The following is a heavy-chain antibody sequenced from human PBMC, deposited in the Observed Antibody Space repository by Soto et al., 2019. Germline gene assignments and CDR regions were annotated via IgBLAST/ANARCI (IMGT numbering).Heavy chain of an antibody. CDR2: ISYDGSNK. CDR1: GFTFSSYG. V-gene: IGHV3-30*18. D-gene: IGHD3-10*01. Sequence: SLRLSCAASGFTFSSYGMHWVRQAPGKGLEWVAVISYDGSNKYYADSVKGRFTISRDNSKNTLYLQMNSLRAEDTAVYYCAKDRPHYGSGSSLDYWGQGTLVTVSS. CDR3: AKDRPHYGSGSSLDY. J-gene: IGHJ4*02.